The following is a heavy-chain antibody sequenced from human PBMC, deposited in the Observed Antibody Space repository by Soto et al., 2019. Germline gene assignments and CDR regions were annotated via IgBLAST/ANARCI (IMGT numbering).Heavy chain of an antibody. CDR1: GFTFSSYG. V-gene: IGHV3-30*18. D-gene: IGHD3-10*01. Sequence: GGSLRLSCAASGFTFSSYGMHWVRQAPGKGLEWVAVISYDGSNKYYADSVKGRFTISGDNSKNTLYLQMNSLRAEDTAVYYCAKGPGFYYYGSGSYYNDDYWGQGTLVTVSS. CDR2: ISYDGSNK. CDR3: AKGPGFYYYGSGSYYNDDY. J-gene: IGHJ4*02.